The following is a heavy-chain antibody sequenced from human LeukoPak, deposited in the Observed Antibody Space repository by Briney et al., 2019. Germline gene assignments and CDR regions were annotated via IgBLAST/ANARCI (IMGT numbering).Heavy chain of an antibody. CDR1: GFTFSSYA. D-gene: IGHD3-10*02. J-gene: IGHJ6*04. CDR2: ISFDGTDA. CDR3: AELGITMIGGV. Sequence: GGSLRLSCAASGFTFSSYASRWVRQAPGKGVEWVAVISFDGTDAFYADSVKGRFTISRDNSKNTLYLQMNSLSADDTAVYYCAELGITMIGGVGGKGTTVTISS. V-gene: IGHV3-30-3*02.